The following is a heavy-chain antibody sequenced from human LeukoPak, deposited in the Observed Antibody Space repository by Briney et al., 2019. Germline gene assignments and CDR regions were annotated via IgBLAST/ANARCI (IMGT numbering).Heavy chain of an antibody. V-gene: IGHV3-48*01. J-gene: IGHJ4*02. CDR1: GFTFSSYS. D-gene: IGHD3-22*01. Sequence: GGSLRLSCAASGFTFSSYSMMWVRQAPGKGLEWVSYISSSSTTIHYADSVKGRFTISRDNSKNTLYLQMNSLRAEDTAVYYCAKRYYYDSSRALDYWGQGTLVTVSS. CDR2: ISSSSTTI. CDR3: AKRYYYDSSRALDY.